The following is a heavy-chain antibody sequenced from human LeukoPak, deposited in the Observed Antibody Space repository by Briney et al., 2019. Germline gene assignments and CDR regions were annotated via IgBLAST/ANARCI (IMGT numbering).Heavy chain of an antibody. J-gene: IGHJ4*02. CDR2: INPNSGGT. D-gene: IGHD5-24*01. CDR3: AEGRWLQPDY. V-gene: IGHV1-2*06. Sequence: GASVEVSCKASGYTFTGYYMHWVRQAPGQGLEWMGRINPNSGGTNYAQKFQSRVTMTRDTSISTAYMELSRLRSDDTAVYYCAEGRWLQPDYWGQGTLVTVSS. CDR1: GYTFTGYY.